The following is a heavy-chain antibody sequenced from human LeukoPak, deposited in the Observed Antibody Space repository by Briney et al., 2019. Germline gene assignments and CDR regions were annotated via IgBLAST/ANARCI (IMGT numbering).Heavy chain of an antibody. CDR3: AREERYYDSSGYLYYYGMDV. V-gene: IGHV4-59*01. J-gene: IGHJ6*02. Sequence: SETLSLTCTVSGGSISSYYWSWIRQPPGKGLEWIGYIYYSGSTNYNPSPKSRVTISVDTSKNQFSLKLSSVTAADTAVYYCAREERYYDSSGYLYYYGMDVWGQGTTVTVSS. D-gene: IGHD3-22*01. CDR2: IYYSGST. CDR1: GGSISSYY.